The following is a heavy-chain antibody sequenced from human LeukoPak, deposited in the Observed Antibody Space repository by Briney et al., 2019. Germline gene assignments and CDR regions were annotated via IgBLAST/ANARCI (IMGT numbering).Heavy chain of an antibody. CDR2: ISYDGSNK. Sequence: GSSLRLSCAASGFTFSSYAMHWVRQAPGKGLEWVAVISYDGSNKYYADSVKGRFTISRDNSKNTLYLQMNSLRAEDTAVYYCARGGELERRLFNFDYWGQGTLVTVSS. CDR1: GFTFSSYA. V-gene: IGHV3-30*04. D-gene: IGHD1-1*01. CDR3: ARGGELERRLFNFDY. J-gene: IGHJ4*02.